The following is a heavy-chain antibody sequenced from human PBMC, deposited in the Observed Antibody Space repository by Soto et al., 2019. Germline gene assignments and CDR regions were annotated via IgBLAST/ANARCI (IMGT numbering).Heavy chain of an antibody. Sequence: PGGSLRLSCAASGFTFSSYAMSWVRQAPGKGLEWVSAISGSGGSTYYADSVKGRFTISRDNSKNTLYLQMNSLRAEDTAVYYVSSSWLLGGDYYYYGMDVWGQGTTVTVSS. CDR1: GFTFSSYA. CDR2: ISGSGGST. V-gene: IGHV3-23*01. J-gene: IGHJ6*02. CDR3: SSSWLLGGDYYYYGMDV. D-gene: IGHD6-13*01.